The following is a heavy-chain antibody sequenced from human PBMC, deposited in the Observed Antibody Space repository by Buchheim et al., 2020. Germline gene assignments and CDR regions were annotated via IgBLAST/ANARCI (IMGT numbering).Heavy chain of an antibody. J-gene: IGHJ4*02. CDR2: ITGSGVIT. CDR3: ANRGAGYYFDY. V-gene: IGHV3-23*01. Sequence: EVQLLESGGGLVQPGGSLRLSCAASGFTFSNYGMSWVRQAPGKGLEWVSSITGSGVITFYADSVRGRFTISRDNSTNKLDLQMNSLRAEDTAVYYCANRGAGYYFDYWGQGTL. CDR1: GFTFSNYG. D-gene: IGHD3-10*01.